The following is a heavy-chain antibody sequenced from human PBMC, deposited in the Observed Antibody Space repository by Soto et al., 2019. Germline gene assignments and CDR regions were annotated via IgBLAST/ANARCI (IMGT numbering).Heavy chain of an antibody. CDR3: ERTRGSFNPYYGMEV. V-gene: IGHV3-33*03. CDR2: TWYDGSEV. D-gene: IGHD2-2*01. J-gene: IGHJ6*02. CDR1: GFKFSTYG. Sequence: GGSLRLSCAASGFKFSTYGMHWVRQAPGKGLQWMAGTWYDGSEVWYSDSLKGRVTISKDNVKNTLYLQFTSLRADDTAVYYCERTRGSFNPYYGMEVWGPGTTVTVSS.